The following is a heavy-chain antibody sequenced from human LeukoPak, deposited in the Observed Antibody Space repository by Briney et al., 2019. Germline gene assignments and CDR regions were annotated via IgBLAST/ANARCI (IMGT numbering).Heavy chain of an antibody. CDR2: INHSGST. D-gene: IGHD5-24*01. CDR3: ARVSGRWLQTRYYFDY. Sequence: SETLSLTCAVYGGSFSGYYWSWIRQPPGKGLEWIGEINHSGSTNYNPSFKSRVTISVDTSKNQFSLKLSSVTAADTAVYYCARVSGRWLQTRYYFDYWGQGTLVTVSS. V-gene: IGHV4-34*01. J-gene: IGHJ4*02. CDR1: GGSFSGYY.